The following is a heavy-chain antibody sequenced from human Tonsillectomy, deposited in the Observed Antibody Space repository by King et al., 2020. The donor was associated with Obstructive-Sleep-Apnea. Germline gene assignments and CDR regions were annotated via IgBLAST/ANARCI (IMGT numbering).Heavy chain of an antibody. D-gene: IGHD1-1*01. CDR1: GGSFSGYY. Sequence: VQLQQWGAGLLKPSETLSLTCAVYGGSFSGYYWSWIRQPPGKGLEWIGEINHSGSTNYNPSLKSRVTISVDTSKNQFSLKLSSVTAADTAVYYCARGGAWNDGTGNWFDPWGQGTLVTVSS. V-gene: IGHV4-34*01. CDR3: ARGGAWNDGTGNWFDP. CDR2: INHSGST. J-gene: IGHJ5*02.